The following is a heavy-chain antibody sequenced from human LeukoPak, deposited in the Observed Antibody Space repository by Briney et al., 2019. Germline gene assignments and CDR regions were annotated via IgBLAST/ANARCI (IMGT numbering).Heavy chain of an antibody. V-gene: IGHV4-39*01. CDR1: RGSISSTNYY. CDR3: ARVRGYCSSTSCYYSYYYYYMDV. J-gene: IGHJ6*03. CDR2: MYDSGST. D-gene: IGHD2-2*01. Sequence: PSETLSLTRTVSRGSISSTNYYWGWIRQPPGKGLEGIGSMYDSGSTYYNPSLKSRVTISVDTSKNPFTLKLTSVTAAATAVYYCARVRGYCSSTSCYYSYYYYYMDVWGKGTTVTISS.